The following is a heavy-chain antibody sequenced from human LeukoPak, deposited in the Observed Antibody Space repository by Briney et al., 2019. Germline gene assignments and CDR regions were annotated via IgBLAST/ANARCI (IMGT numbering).Heavy chain of an antibody. CDR2: FSGSGGST. CDR1: GFTVSSYA. CDR3: AKDGYDSSGYYYFDY. Sequence: GGSLRLSCAASGFTVSSYAMSWVRQAPGKGLEWVSAFSGSGGSTYYADSVKGRFTISRDNSKNTLYLQMNSLRAEDTAVYYCAKDGYDSSGYYYFDYWGKGTLVTVSS. V-gene: IGHV3-23*01. D-gene: IGHD3-22*01. J-gene: IGHJ4*02.